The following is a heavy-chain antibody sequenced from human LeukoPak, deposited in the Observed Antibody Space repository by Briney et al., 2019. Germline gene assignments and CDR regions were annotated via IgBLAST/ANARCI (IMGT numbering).Heavy chain of an antibody. V-gene: IGHV4-34*01. J-gene: IGHJ4*02. CDR2: INHSGST. Sequence: SETLSLTCAVYGGSFSGYYWSWIRQPPGKGLEWIGEINHSGSTNYNPSLKSRVTMSVDTSKNQFSLKLSSVTAADTAVYYCARLAYYYGSGSQHFDYWGQGTLVTVSS. D-gene: IGHD3-10*01. CDR3: ARLAYYYGSGSQHFDY. CDR1: GGSFSGYY.